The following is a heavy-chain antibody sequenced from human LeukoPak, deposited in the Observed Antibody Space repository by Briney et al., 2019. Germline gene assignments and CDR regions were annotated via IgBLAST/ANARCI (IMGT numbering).Heavy chain of an antibody. CDR2: IRYDGSHK. D-gene: IGHD3-3*01. CDR1: GFTFSSYS. Sequence: PGGSLRLSCAASGFTFSSYSMNWVRQAPGKGLEWVALIRYDGSHKYYADSVKGRFTIYRDNSKNTLYLQMNSLRAEDTAVYYCAKDRNSYDFWSGFFDYWGQGTLVTVSS. J-gene: IGHJ4*02. CDR3: AKDRNSYDFWSGFFDY. V-gene: IGHV3-30*02.